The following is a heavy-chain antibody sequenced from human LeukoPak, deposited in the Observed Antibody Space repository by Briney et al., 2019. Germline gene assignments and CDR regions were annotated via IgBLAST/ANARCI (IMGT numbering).Heavy chain of an antibody. V-gene: IGHV4-34*01. Sequence: SETLSLTCAVYGGSFSGYYWSWIRQPPGKGLEWIGEINHSGSINYNPSLKSRVTISVDTSKNQFSLKLRSVTAADTAVYYCARGLRLYWVWGQGTMVTVSS. J-gene: IGHJ3*01. CDR3: ARGLRLYWV. CDR2: INHSGSI. D-gene: IGHD2-8*02. CDR1: GGSFSGYY.